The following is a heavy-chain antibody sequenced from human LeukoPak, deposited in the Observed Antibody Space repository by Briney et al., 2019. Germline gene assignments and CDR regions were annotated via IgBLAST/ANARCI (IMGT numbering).Heavy chain of an antibody. J-gene: IGHJ4*02. Sequence: GASVKVSCKVSGYTLTELSMHWVRQAPGQGLEWMGGIIPIFGTANYAQKFQGRVTITADESTSTAYMELSSLRSEDTAVYYCARPSGGSPGGLDYWGQGTLVTVSS. V-gene: IGHV1-69*13. CDR1: GYTLTELS. CDR2: IIPIFGTA. CDR3: ARPSGGSPGGLDY. D-gene: IGHD2-15*01.